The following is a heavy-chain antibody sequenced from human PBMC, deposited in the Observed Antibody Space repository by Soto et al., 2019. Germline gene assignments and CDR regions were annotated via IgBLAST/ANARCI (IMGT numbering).Heavy chain of an antibody. CDR3: ARRTLIGSSTRNWFDP. CDR1: GVPISSYDW. J-gene: IGHJ5*02. CDR2: IYHNGRT. V-gene: IGHV4-4*02. D-gene: IGHD3-10*01. Sequence: QVHLEESGPGLVRPSGTLSLTCNVSGVPISSYDWWTWVRQTPGKGMEWIGEIYHNGRTNYKPSLKSRVSLSVDQSKSQFSLNLQSLTAADTAVYYCARRTLIGSSTRNWFDPWGQGTQVTVSS.